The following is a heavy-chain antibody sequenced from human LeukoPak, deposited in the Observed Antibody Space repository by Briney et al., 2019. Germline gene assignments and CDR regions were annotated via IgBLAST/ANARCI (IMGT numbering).Heavy chain of an antibody. D-gene: IGHD5-12*01. CDR3: ARDPHVDIVATVDDAFDI. CDR2: IDAGNGRT. J-gene: IGHJ3*02. Sequence: AASVKVSCKASGYDFTKYAVQWVRQAPGQRLEWMGWIDAGNGRTKYSQDFQGRVTITRDTSARIAYMELSSLRSEDTAVYYCARDPHVDIVATVDDAFDIWGQGTMVTVSS. CDR1: GYDFTKYA. V-gene: IGHV1-3*03.